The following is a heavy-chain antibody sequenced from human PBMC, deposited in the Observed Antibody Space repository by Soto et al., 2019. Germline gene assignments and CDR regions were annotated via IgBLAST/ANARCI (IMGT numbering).Heavy chain of an antibody. CDR1: GFTFSDYY. CDR2: ISSSSSYT. CDR3: TRGHPSIYNY. D-gene: IGHD4-4*01. J-gene: IGHJ4*02. Sequence: QVQLVESGGGLVKPGGSLRLSCAASGFTFSDYYMSWIRQAPGKGLEWVSYISSSSSYTNYADSVKGRFTISRDNAKNSLYLQMSSLRPEDTAVYYCTRGHPSIYNYWGQGTLVTVSS. V-gene: IGHV3-11*06.